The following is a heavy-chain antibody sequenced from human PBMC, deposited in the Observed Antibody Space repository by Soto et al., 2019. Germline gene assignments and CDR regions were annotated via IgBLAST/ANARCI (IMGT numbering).Heavy chain of an antibody. CDR1: GFTFSDYY. D-gene: IGHD2-15*01. J-gene: IGHJ2*01. CDR3: ARVVVLVSATRYWYFDL. Sequence: QVQLVESGGDLVKPGGSLTLSCAASGFTFSDYYMTWVRQAPGKGLEWVSYMSRTDDNIFYADSVKGRFNISWDNAKSSLYLQRDSLRAEDTAVYYCARVVVLVSATRYWYFDLWGRGTLVTVSS. CDR2: MSRTDDNI. V-gene: IGHV3-11*01.